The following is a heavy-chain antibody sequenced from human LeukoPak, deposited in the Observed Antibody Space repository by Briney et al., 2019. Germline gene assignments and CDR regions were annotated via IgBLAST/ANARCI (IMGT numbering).Heavy chain of an antibody. CDR2: IYPGDSDT. D-gene: IGHD3-3*01. J-gene: IGHJ6*02. V-gene: IGHV5-51*01. Sequence: GESLKISCKGSGYSFTSYWIGWVRQMPGKGLEWMGIIYPGDSDTRYSPSFQGQVTISADKSISTAYLQWSSQKASDTAMYYCARQGTYYDFWSGPPGDGMDVWGQGTTVTVSS. CDR1: GYSFTSYW. CDR3: ARQGTYYDFWSGPPGDGMDV.